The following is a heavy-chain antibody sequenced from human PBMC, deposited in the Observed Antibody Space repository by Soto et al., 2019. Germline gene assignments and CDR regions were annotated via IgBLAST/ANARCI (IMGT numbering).Heavy chain of an antibody. D-gene: IGHD3-22*01. J-gene: IGHJ4*02. V-gene: IGHV3-53*01. CDR2: IYSGGST. CDR3: ARGYDSSGLDY. Sequence: WSLRLSCAASGFTVSRHYMSWVRQSPGKGLEWVSVIYSGGSTYYADSVKGRFTISRDNSKNTLYLQMNSLRAEDTAVYYCARGYDSSGLDYWGQGTLVTVSS. CDR1: GFTVSRHY.